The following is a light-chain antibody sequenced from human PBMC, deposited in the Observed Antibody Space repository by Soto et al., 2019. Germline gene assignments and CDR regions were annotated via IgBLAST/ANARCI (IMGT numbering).Light chain of an antibody. CDR2: DVS. CDR3: SSYTTATTRV. Sequence: QSALTQPASVSGSPGQSITISCTGTSSDVGAYNYVSWYQQHPGKAPKLMIFDVSNRPSGVSNRFSGSKSGNTASLTISGLHAEDEADYYCSSYTTATTRVFGGGTQLTVL. J-gene: IGLJ3*02. V-gene: IGLV2-14*01. CDR1: SSDVGAYNY.